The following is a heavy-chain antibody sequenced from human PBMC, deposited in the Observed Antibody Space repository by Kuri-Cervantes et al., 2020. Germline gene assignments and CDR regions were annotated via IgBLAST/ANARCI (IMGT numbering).Heavy chain of an antibody. V-gene: IGHV3-7*01. D-gene: IGHD3-22*01. J-gene: IGHJ3*02. Sequence: GESLKISCAASGFTFSSYWMSWVRQAPGKGLEWVANIKQDGSEKYYADSVKGRFTISRDNSKNTLYLQMNSLRAEDTAVYYCAKDLGRYYDTNAFDIWGQGTMVTVSS. CDR1: GFTFSSYW. CDR3: AKDLGRYYDTNAFDI. CDR2: IKQDGSEK.